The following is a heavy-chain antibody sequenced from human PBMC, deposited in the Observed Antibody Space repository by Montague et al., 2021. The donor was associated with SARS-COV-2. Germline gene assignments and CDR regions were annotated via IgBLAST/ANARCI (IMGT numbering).Heavy chain of an antibody. CDR1: GGSVSNGLYY. V-gene: IGHV4-61*02. J-gene: IGHJ3*02. CDR2: TYTSGST. D-gene: IGHD3-9*01. Sequence: TLSLTCTVSGGSVSNGLYYWSWIRQPAGKGLEWIGRTYTSGSTTYNPSLDSRVTISLDTSRNQFSLKLSSVTAADTAIYYCARDRDDPLTGHSNDAFDIWGQ. CDR3: ARDRDDPLTGHSNDAFDI.